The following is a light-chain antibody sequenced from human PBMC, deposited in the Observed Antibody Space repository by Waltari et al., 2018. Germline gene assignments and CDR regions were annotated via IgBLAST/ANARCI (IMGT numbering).Light chain of an antibody. CDR3: GTWDSSLSTVI. Sequence: QSVLTQPPSVSAAPGQKVTISCSGSSSNIGHNYVSWYQHVPGTAPKLLIYDNNKRPAGIPDRFAGSKSGTSATLGITVLQTGDEADYYCGTWDSSLSTVIFGGGTKLTVL. V-gene: IGLV1-51*01. CDR2: DNN. J-gene: IGLJ2*01. CDR1: SSNIGHNY.